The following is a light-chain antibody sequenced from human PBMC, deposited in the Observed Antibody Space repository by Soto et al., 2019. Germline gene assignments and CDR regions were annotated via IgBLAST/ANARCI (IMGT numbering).Light chain of an antibody. CDR1: QGIRNY. J-gene: IGKJ1*01. CDR3: QKYHSAPWT. Sequence: DLQMTQSPSSLSASVGDRVTITCRASQGIRNYLAWYQQKPGKVPKLLILAASTLQSGVPSRFRGSGSGTDFTLTISSLQPEDVATYYCQKYHSAPWTFGQGTKVEIK. V-gene: IGKV1-27*01. CDR2: AAS.